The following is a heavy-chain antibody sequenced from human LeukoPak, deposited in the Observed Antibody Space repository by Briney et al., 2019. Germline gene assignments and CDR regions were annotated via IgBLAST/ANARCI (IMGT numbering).Heavy chain of an antibody. CDR2: ISAYNGNT. V-gene: IGHV1-18*01. D-gene: IGHD3-10*01. CDR1: GYTFTSYG. Sequence: ASVKVSCKASGYTFTSYGISWVRQAPGQGLEWMGWISAYNGNTNYAQKLQGRVTMTTDTSTSTAYMELRSLRSDDTAVYYCARAALLWFGEAKKGNWFDPWGQGTLVTVSS. J-gene: IGHJ5*02. CDR3: ARAALLWFGEAKKGNWFDP.